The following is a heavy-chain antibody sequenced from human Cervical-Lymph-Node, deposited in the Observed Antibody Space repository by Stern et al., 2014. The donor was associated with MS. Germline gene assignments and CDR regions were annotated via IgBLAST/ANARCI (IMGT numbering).Heavy chain of an antibody. D-gene: IGHD3-16*02. CDR2: ISSSSSTI. Sequence: EVQLVESGGGLVQPGGSLRLSCAASGFTFSSYSMNWVRQAPGKGLEWVSYISSSSSTIYYADSVKGRFTISRDNAKNSLYLQMNSLRDEDTAVYYCATPTVDYVWGSYRYTTSYWGQGTLVTVSS. V-gene: IGHV3-48*02. CDR3: ATPTVDYVWGSYRYTTSY. CDR1: GFTFSSYS. J-gene: IGHJ4*02.